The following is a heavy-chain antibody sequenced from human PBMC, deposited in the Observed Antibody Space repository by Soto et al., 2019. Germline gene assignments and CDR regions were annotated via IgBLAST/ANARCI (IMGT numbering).Heavy chain of an antibody. J-gene: IGHJ6*02. CDR2: MNAKSGDT. V-gene: IGHV1-8*01. CDR3: ARDNPFYYAGFDV. D-gene: IGHD3-22*01. Sequence: QAHLEQSGAEVKRPGASVKVSCKASGYTFRDFDINWLRQASGQGPEWMGWMNAKSGDTFFAQRFQGKFTMTWDTSLSTAYMEVGSLTSDDTAMYYCARDNPFYYAGFDVWSQGTTVAVSS. CDR1: GYTFRDFD.